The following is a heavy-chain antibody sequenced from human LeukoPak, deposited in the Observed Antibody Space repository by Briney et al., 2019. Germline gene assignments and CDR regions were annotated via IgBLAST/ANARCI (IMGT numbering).Heavy chain of an antibody. J-gene: IGHJ6*03. CDR3: ASYSGQLHYMDV. D-gene: IGHD5-12*01. CDR2: IGNSATTI. CDR1: GFTFRDYY. V-gene: IGHV3-11*01. Sequence: GGSLRLSCAASGFTFRDYYMSWVRQAPRQGPEWVSYIGNSATTIYYADSVKGQFTISRDNAQISLYLQMNSRRAEDTAVYYCASYSGQLHYMDVWGNGTTVIVSS.